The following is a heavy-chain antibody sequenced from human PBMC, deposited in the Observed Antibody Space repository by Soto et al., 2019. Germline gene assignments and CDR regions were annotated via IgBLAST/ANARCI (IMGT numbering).Heavy chain of an antibody. V-gene: IGHV1-18*01. CDR2: ISAYNGDT. CDR1: GYTFTNYG. CDR3: ARDRLGNVLYYGIAV. J-gene: IGHJ6*02. D-gene: IGHD1-1*01. Sequence: QVQLVQSGDEVTNPGASVRVSCEAFGYTFTNYGINCLRQLPGQGLDWMGWISAYNGDTNFAQNLKGRVTMPTDTDTDTAYMELRSLRFDDTAVYFCARDRLGNVLYYGIAVWGQGTTVTVSS.